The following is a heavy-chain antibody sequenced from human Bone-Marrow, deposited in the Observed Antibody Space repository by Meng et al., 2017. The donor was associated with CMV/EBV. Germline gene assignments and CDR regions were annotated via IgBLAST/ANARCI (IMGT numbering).Heavy chain of an antibody. CDR3: ARGLGYEGQQLVLAGFDY. Sequence: CSDYYRTWSRRPPGEGMEWIGEINHSGSTNYNPSLKSRVTISVDTSKNQFSLKLSSVTAADTAVYYCARGLGYEGQQLVLAGFDYWGQGTLVTVSS. D-gene: IGHD6-13*01. CDR2: INHSGST. V-gene: IGHV4-34*01. CDR1: CSDYY. J-gene: IGHJ4*02.